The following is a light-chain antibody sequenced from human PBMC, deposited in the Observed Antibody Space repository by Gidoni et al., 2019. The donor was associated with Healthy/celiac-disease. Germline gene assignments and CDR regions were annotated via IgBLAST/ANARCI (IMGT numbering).Light chain of an antibody. Sequence: EIVFTQSQATLSLSPGERATLSCRASQSVSSYLAWYQQKPGQAPRLLIYDASNRATGIPARFSGSGSGTDFTLTISSLEPEDFAVYYCQQRSNWLTFGGXTKVEIK. CDR1: QSVSSY. CDR3: QQRSNWLT. V-gene: IGKV3-11*01. J-gene: IGKJ4*01. CDR2: DAS.